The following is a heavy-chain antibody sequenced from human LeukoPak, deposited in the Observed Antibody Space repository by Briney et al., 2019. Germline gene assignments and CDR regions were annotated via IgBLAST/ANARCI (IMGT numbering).Heavy chain of an antibody. Sequence: SETLSLTCAVSGDSISSYFWSWIRQPPGKGLEWIGYIYYNERSNYNPSLRSRVTISIDTSKNQFSLKLNSVTAADTAVYYCARSPQHFDRLLDGDSHYFFDSWGQGTLVTVSS. CDR3: ARSPQHFDRLLDGDSHYFFDS. D-gene: IGHD3-9*01. CDR2: IYYNERS. V-gene: IGHV4-59*12. J-gene: IGHJ4*02. CDR1: GDSISSYF.